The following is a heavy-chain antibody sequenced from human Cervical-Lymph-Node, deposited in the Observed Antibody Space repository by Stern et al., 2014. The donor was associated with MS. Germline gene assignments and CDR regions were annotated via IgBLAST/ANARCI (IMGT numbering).Heavy chain of an antibody. CDR3: ARGLLGSENAFDI. Sequence: QVTLEQSGATVMKPGASVKVSCKASGFTLPSYGISLVRHAPRQGPDLEGWISAYNGNTNYAQKLQGRVTMTTDTSTSTAYMELRSLRSDDTAVYYCARGLLGSENAFDIWGQGTMVTVS. CDR1: GFTLPSYG. CDR2: ISAYNGNT. D-gene: IGHD2-15*01. V-gene: IGHV1-18*01. J-gene: IGHJ3*02.